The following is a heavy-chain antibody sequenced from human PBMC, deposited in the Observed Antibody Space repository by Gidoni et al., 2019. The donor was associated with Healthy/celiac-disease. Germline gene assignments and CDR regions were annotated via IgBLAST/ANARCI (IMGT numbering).Heavy chain of an antibody. Sequence: QVQLQQRGAGLLKPSETLSLTCAGKGRSFSGYYWSWIRQPPGKGLEWIGEINLRGRTDYNPSLKSRVTISVATSKNQVSLRLSSGTAGDAAVYYCARVGYGSGTVDYCGHEPLVTVSS. CDR3: ARVGYGSGTVDY. J-gene: IGHJ4*01. CDR1: GRSFSGYY. V-gene: IGHV4-34*01. D-gene: IGHD3-10*01. CDR2: INLRGRT.